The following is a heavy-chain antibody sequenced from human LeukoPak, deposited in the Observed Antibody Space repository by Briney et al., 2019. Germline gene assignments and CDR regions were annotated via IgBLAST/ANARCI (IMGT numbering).Heavy chain of an antibody. V-gene: IGHV1-2*06. J-gene: IGHJ4*02. CDR1: GYTFTGYY. D-gene: IGHD5-24*01. Sequence: ASVKVSCKASGYTFTGYYMHWVRQAPGQGLEWMGRINPNSGGTNYAQKFQGRVTMTRDTSISTAYMELSRLRSDDTAVYYCARGSFPEMTTIHLDYWGQGTLVTVSS. CDR2: INPNSGGT. CDR3: ARGSFPEMTTIHLDY.